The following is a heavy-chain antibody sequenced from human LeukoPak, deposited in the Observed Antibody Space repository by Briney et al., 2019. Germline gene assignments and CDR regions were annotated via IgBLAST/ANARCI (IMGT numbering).Heavy chain of an antibody. Sequence: PGGSLRLSCAASGFTFSSYWMSWVRQAPGKGLEWVANIKQDGSEKYYVDSVKGRFTISRDNAKNSLYLQMNSLRAEDTAVYYCARVRGYSYGPDAFDIWGQGTMVTVSS. V-gene: IGHV3-7*01. J-gene: IGHJ3*02. CDR1: GFTFSSYW. CDR3: ARVRGYSYGPDAFDI. D-gene: IGHD5-18*01. CDR2: IKQDGSEK.